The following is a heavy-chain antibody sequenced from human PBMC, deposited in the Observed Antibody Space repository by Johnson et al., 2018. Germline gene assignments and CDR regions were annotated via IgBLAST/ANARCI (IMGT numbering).Heavy chain of an antibody. J-gene: IGHJ6*02. D-gene: IGHD6-13*01. V-gene: IGHV3-48*01. CDR3: ARETHTYQYSSSWYGVGDYYYYGMDV. Sequence: VQLVQSGGGLVQPGGSLRLSCAASGFTFSSYSMNWVRQAPGKGLEWVSYISSSSSTIYYADSVKGRFTISRDNAKNSLYLQMNSLGAEDTAVYYCARETHTYQYSSSWYGVGDYYYYGMDVWGQGTTVTVSS. CDR1: GFTFSSYS. CDR2: ISSSSSTI.